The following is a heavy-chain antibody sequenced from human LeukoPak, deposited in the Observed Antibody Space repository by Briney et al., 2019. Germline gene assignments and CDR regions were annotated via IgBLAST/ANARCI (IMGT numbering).Heavy chain of an antibody. J-gene: IGHJ4*02. D-gene: IGHD6-13*01. Sequence: GGSLRLSCAASGFTFSDHYMSWIRQAAGKGLEWVSYISSSGNTTYYADSVKGRFTISRDNAKNSLYLQMNSLRAEDTALYYCARDGGSSWYFDYWGQGTLVTISS. CDR2: ISSSGNTT. V-gene: IGHV3-11*04. CDR1: GFTFSDHY. CDR3: ARDGGSSWYFDY.